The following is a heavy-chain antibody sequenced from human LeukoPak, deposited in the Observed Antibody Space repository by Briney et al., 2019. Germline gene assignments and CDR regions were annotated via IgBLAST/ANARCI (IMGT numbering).Heavy chain of an antibody. Sequence: ASVKVSCKASGGTFSSYAISWVRQAPGQGLEWMGRIIPIFGTANYAQKFQGRVTITTDESTSTAYMELSSLRFEDTAVYYCARGPGIVGARDSDYWGQGTLVTVSS. CDR3: ARGPGIVGARDSDY. J-gene: IGHJ4*02. V-gene: IGHV1-69*05. D-gene: IGHD1-26*01. CDR2: IIPIFGTA. CDR1: GGTFSSYA.